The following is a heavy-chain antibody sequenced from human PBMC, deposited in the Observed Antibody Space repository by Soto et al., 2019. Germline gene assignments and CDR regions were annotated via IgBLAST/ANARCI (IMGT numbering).Heavy chain of an antibody. D-gene: IGHD3-10*01. CDR1: GGTFSSYA. V-gene: IGHV1-69*12. J-gene: IGHJ4*02. CDR2: IIPIFGTA. CDR3: VLTGGVRGFGWY. Sequence: QVQLVQSGAEVKKPGSSVKVSCKASGGTFSSYAISWVRQAPGQGLEWMGGIIPIFGTANYAQKFQGRVTITADESTSTSYREVRSRKCVDTAVFYCVLTGGVRGFGWYWGQGTLVTVSS.